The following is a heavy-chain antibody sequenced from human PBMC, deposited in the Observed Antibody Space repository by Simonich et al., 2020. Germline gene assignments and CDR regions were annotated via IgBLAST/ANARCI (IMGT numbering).Heavy chain of an antibody. J-gene: IGHJ4*02. Sequence: EVQLVESGGGLVQPGGSLRLSCAPSGFTFSSYWINWDRQAPGKGRGWVTLINSEGSSTSYSDSVKGRFTISRENAKNTLYLQMNSLRAEDTAVYYCARNRLDYWGQGTLVTVSS. CDR3: ARNRLDY. CDR1: GFTFSSYW. CDR2: INSEGSST. V-gene: IGHV3-74*01.